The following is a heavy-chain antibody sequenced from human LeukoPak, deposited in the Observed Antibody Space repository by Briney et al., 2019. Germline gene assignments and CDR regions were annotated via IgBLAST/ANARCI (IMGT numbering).Heavy chain of an antibody. CDR1: GASISSYY. Sequence: SETLSLTCTVSGASISSYYWSWIRQPPGKGLEWIGSIYYSGSTNYNPSLKSRVTISVDTSKNHFSLKLTSVTAADTAVYYCARGGHSGFDYWGQGTLVTVSS. CDR2: IYYSGST. J-gene: IGHJ4*02. V-gene: IGHV4-59*01. CDR3: ARGGHSGFDY. D-gene: IGHD5-12*01.